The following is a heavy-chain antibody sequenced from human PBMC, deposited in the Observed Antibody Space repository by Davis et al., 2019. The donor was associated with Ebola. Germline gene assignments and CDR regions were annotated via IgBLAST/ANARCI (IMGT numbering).Heavy chain of an antibody. Sequence: GESLKISCAASGFTFSSYSMNWVRQAPGKGLEWVSSIGSSSSYMYYADSVKGRFTISRDNAKNSLYLQMNSLRAEDTAVYYCAGFSCGSISCSAIDDYWGRGTLVTVSS. CDR2: IGSSSSYM. CDR3: AGFSCGSISCSAIDDY. D-gene: IGHD2-2*01. V-gene: IGHV3-21*01. J-gene: IGHJ4*02. CDR1: GFTFSSYS.